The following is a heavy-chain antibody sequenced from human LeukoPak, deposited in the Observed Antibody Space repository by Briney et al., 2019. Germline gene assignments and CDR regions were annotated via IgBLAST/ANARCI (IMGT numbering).Heavy chain of an antibody. V-gene: IGHV1-18*01. D-gene: IGHD3-16*01. CDR1: GYSLTSYG. CDR2: ISAYIGNR. J-gene: IGHJ4*02. CDR3: ARDTPDWSYGQSIYYFDY. Sequence: GASVKVSCKASGYSLTSYGISWVRQAPGQGLEWMGWISAYIGNRNYAQKFQGRVTMTTDTSTSTAYMELTSPRSDDTAVYYCARDTPDWSYGQSIYYFDYWGQGTLVTVSS.